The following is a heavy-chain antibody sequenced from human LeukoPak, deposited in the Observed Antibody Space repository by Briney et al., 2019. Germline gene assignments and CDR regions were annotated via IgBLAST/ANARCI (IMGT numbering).Heavy chain of an antibody. J-gene: IGHJ5*02. Sequence: GGSLRLSCAASGFTFSDYSMTWVCQSPGKGLEWVATVTGSGANTYYGDSVKGRFTISRDNSRNTVNLQMNSLRAEDTAVFYCVRRCKDESSGARWFDPWGQGTLVTVPS. D-gene: IGHD3-22*01. CDR1: GFTFSDYS. CDR2: VTGSGANT. CDR3: VRRCKDESSGARWFDP. V-gene: IGHV3-23*01.